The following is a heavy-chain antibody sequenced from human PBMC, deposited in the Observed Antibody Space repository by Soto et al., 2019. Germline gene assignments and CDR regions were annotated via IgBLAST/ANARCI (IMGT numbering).Heavy chain of an antibody. CDR1: GGSISSGGYS. V-gene: IGHV4-30-2*01. CDR3: AWGRFSGEKQLVRGAFDI. D-gene: IGHD6-13*01. J-gene: IGHJ3*02. Sequence: SETLSLTCAVSGGSISSGGYSWSWIRQPPGKGLEWIGYIYHSGSTYYNPSLKSRVTISVDRSKNQFSLKLSSVTAADTAVYYCAWGRFSGEKQLVRGAFDIWGQGTMVT. CDR2: IYHSGST.